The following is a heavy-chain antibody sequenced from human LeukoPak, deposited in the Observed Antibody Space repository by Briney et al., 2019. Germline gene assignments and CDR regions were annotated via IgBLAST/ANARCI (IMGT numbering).Heavy chain of an antibody. D-gene: IGHD5-12*01. CDR1: GYTFTSYD. CDR2: INPNSGGT. CDR3: ARVLSGYDFVDY. J-gene: IGHJ4*02. Sequence: GASVKVSCKASGYTFTSYDINWVRQATGQGLEWMGWINPNSGGTNYAQKFQGRVTMTRDTSISTVYMQLSRLRSDDTAVYYCARVLSGYDFVDYWGQGTLVTVSS. V-gene: IGHV1-2*02.